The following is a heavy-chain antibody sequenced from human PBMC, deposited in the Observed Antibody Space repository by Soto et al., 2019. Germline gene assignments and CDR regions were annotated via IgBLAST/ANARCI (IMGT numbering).Heavy chain of an antibody. Sequence: EVQLVESGGGLVQPGGSLRLSCAGSGFTFSSYWMHWVRQAPGKGLVWVSRINRDGTSKSYADSVKGRFTISRDNAKKTLYLQMNRLRAEDTAVYYCARVGQGRYYFDYWGQGTLVTVSS. CDR1: GFTFSSYW. J-gene: IGHJ4*02. V-gene: IGHV3-74*01. CDR3: ARVGQGRYYFDY. CDR2: INRDGTSK.